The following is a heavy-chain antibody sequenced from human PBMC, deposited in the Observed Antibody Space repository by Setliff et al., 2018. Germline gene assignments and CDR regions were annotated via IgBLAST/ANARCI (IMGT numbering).Heavy chain of an antibody. CDR2: IKQDGSEI. CDR3: VRGEMFSTSPRAD. D-gene: IGHD2-2*01. J-gene: IGHJ4*02. Sequence: GGSLRLSCAASGLTFSSYWMTWVRQAPGKGLEWLANIKQDGSEIYSVDSVKGRFSISRDNSKNTLYLQMDSLRVEDTAVYYCVRGEMFSTSPRADWGQGTQVTVSS. CDR1: GLTFSSYW. V-gene: IGHV3-7*01.